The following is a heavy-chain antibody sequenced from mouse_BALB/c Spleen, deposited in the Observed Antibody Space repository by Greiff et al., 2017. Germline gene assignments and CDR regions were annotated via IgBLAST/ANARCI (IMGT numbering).Heavy chain of an antibody. J-gene: IGHJ3*01. CDR3: ARQGYYGSSSWFAY. Sequence: VQRVESGPGLVQPSQSLSITCTASGFSLTSYGVPWVRQSPGKGLEWLGVIWSGGSTDYNAAFISRLSISTDNSKSQVFLKMNSLQANDTAIYYCARQGYYGSSSWFAYWGQGTLVTVSA. CDR2: IWSGGST. CDR1: GFSLTSYG. V-gene: IGHV2-2*02. D-gene: IGHD1-1*01.